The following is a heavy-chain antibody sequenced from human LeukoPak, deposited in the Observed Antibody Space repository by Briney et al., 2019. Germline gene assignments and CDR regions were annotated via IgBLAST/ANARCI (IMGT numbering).Heavy chain of an antibody. CDR3: ARAGAYDSSDY. V-gene: IGHV1-2*02. Sequence: ASVKVSCKASGGTFSSNAISWVRQAPGQGLEWMGWIDPNSGGTNYAQKFQGRVTMTRDTSINTAYMELSRLTSDDTAVYYCARAGAYDSSDYWGQGTLVTVSS. CDR1: GGTFSSNA. CDR2: IDPNSGGT. D-gene: IGHD3-22*01. J-gene: IGHJ4*02.